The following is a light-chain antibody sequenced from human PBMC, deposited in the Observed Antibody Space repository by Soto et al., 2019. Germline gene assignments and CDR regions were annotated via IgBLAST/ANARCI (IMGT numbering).Light chain of an antibody. Sequence: QSVLTQPPSASGTPGQRVTMSCSGSNSNIGSNTVNWYQQFPGTAPKLLIYSNSERPSGVPDRFSGSKSGTSASLAISGLQSEDEADYYCAAWDDSLTGWVFGGGTQLTVL. CDR3: AAWDDSLTGWV. CDR1: NSNIGSNT. V-gene: IGLV1-44*01. CDR2: SNS. J-gene: IGLJ3*02.